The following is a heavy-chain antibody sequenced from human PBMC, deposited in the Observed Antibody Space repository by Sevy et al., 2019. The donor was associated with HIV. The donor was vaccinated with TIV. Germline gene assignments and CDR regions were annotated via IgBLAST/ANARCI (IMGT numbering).Heavy chain of an antibody. D-gene: IGHD6-13*01. J-gene: IGHJ4*02. V-gene: IGHV3-7*01. CDR2: VKQDGSVK. CDR1: GFTLDSNW. CDR3: VRAIAAHDSF. Sequence: GGSLRLSCVASGFTLDSNWMSWVRQTPGKGLEWVANVKQDGSVKYYVDSVKGRFTISRDNARNLVYLQMNSLRVDDTALYYCVRAIAAHDSFWGQGTLVTVSS.